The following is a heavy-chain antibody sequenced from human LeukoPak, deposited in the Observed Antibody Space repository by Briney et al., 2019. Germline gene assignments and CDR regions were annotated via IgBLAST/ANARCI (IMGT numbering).Heavy chain of an antibody. CDR2: MNPDSGNT. D-gene: IGHD3-16*02. V-gene: IGHV1-8*02. CDR3: ARARGYDYVWGSYRYIDY. Sequence: GASVKVSCKASGYTFVTDDINWVRQATGQGLEWMGWMNPDSGNTGYAQKFQGRVTMARNTSISTAYMELSSLRSEDTAVYYCARARGYDYVWGSYRYIDYWGQGTLVTVSS. J-gene: IGHJ4*02. CDR1: GYTFVTDD.